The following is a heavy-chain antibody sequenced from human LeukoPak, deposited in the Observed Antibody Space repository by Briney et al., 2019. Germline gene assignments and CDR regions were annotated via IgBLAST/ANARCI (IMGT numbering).Heavy chain of an antibody. V-gene: IGHV3-30-3*01. J-gene: IGHJ4*02. CDR1: GFTFSSYA. CDR2: ISYDGNNK. Sequence: PGRSLRLSCAASGFTFSSYAMHWVRQAPGKGLEWVAVISYDGNNKYYADSMKGRFTISRDNSKNTLYLQMNSLRAEDTAVYYCAKGPGIAHYWGQGTLVTVSS. D-gene: IGHD6-13*01. CDR3: AKGPGIAHY.